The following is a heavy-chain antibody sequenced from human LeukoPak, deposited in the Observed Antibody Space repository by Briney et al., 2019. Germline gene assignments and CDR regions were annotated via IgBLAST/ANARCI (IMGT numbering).Heavy chain of an antibody. D-gene: IGHD6-6*01. Sequence: PGGSLRLSCAASGFTFSSYSMNWVRQAPGKGLEWVSSISSSSSYIYYADSVKGRFTISRDNAKNSLYLQMNSLRAEDTAVYYCARDKSSIAARRNFDYWGQGTLVTVSS. V-gene: IGHV3-21*01. CDR2: ISSSSSYI. CDR3: ARDKSSIAARRNFDY. CDR1: GFTFSSYS. J-gene: IGHJ4*02.